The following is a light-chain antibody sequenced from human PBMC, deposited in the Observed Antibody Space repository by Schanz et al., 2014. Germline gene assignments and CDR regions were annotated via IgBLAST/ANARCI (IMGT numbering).Light chain of an antibody. J-gene: IGKJ4*01. CDR1: QSIATY. CDR3: QQTYTSPLT. V-gene: IGKV1-39*01. Sequence: DIRMTQSPSSLSASVGDRVTIPCRASQSIATYLNWYQHKPGKAPKLLIYGASALQSGVPSRFSGTGSGTDFTLAISSLQPEDFATYYCQQTYTSPLTFGGGTKVEIK. CDR2: GAS.